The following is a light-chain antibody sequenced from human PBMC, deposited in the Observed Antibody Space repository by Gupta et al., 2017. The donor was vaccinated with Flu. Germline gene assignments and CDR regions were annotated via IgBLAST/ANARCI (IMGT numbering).Light chain of an antibody. CDR1: QDINKY. J-gene: IGKJ4*01. V-gene: IGKV1-33*01. CDR2: DAS. CDR3: QQDESPALS. Sequence: PSSLSASVGDRVTISCQASQDINKYLIWYQQKPGKAPKLLIYDASNLETGVPSRFSGSGSGTHFTLTISSLHPEDFATYYCQQDESPALSFGGGTRLEIK.